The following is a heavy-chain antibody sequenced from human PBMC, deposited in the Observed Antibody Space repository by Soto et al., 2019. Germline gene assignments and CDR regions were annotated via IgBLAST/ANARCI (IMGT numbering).Heavy chain of an antibody. CDR3: AKGSSDTAYYYGMDV. J-gene: IGHJ6*02. Sequence: QVQLVESGGGVVQPGRSLRFSCAASGFTFSSYGMHWVRQAPGKGLEWVAVISYDGSNKYYADSVKGRFTISRDNSKNTLYLQMNSLRAEDTAVYYCAKGSSDTAYYYGMDVWGQGTTVTVSS. CDR2: ISYDGSNK. D-gene: IGHD5-18*01. V-gene: IGHV3-30*18. CDR1: GFTFSSYG.